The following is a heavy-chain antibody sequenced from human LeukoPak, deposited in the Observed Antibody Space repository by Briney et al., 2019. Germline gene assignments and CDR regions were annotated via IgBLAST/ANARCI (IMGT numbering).Heavy chain of an antibody. Sequence: PSETLSLTCTVSGRSISSSSYYSGWIRQPPGKGLEWIGRIYTSGSTNYNPSLKSRVTISVDTSKNQFSLKLSSVTAADTAVYYCAREGIPDILTGYASDYWGQGTLVTVSS. D-gene: IGHD3-9*01. CDR2: IYTSGST. V-gene: IGHV4-39*07. CDR3: AREGIPDILTGYASDY. CDR1: GRSISSSSYY. J-gene: IGHJ4*02.